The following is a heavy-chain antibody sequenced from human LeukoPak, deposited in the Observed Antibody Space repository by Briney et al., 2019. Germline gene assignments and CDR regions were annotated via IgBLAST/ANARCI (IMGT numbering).Heavy chain of an antibody. CDR1: GFTFSSYA. Sequence: GGSLRLSCAASGFTFSSYAMSWVRQAPGKGLEWVSVIYSGGSTYYADSVKGRFTISRDNSKNTLYLQMNSLRAEDTAVYYCARENNDSSGYYGYWGQGTLVTVSS. D-gene: IGHD3-22*01. CDR2: IYSGGST. CDR3: ARENNDSSGYYGY. V-gene: IGHV3-66*01. J-gene: IGHJ4*02.